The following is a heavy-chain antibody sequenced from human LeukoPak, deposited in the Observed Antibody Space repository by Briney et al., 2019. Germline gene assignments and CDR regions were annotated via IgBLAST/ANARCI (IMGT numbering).Heavy chain of an antibody. CDR2: IYYSGST. Sequence: PETLSLTCTVSGGSISSYYWSWIRQPPGKGLEWIGYIYYSGSTNYNPSLKSRVIISVDTSKNQFSLKLNSVTAADTAVYYCARLSSGSSSWYDIDYWGQGTLVTVSS. D-gene: IGHD6-13*01. CDR3: ARLSSGSSSWYDIDY. CDR1: GGSISSYY. J-gene: IGHJ4*02. V-gene: IGHV4-59*08.